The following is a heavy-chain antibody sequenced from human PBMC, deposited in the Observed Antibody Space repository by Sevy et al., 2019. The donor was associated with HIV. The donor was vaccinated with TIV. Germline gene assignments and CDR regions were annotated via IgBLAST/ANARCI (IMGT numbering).Heavy chain of an antibody. CDR2: ISYDGSNK. J-gene: IGHJ6*02. CDR3: ARGVRGRITIFGGTNYYYYGMDV. D-gene: IGHD3-3*01. Sequence: GGSLRLSCAASGFTFSSYAMHWVRQAPGKGLEWVAVISYDGSNKYYADSVKGRFTISRDNSKNTLYLQMNSPRAEDTAVYYCARGVRGRITIFGGTNYYYYGMDVWGQGTTVTVSS. V-gene: IGHV3-30-3*01. CDR1: GFTFSSYA.